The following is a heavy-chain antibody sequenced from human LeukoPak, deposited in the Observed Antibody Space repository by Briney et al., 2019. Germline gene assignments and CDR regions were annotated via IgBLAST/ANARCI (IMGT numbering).Heavy chain of an antibody. CDR3: AGHGESSVYYRRPFDI. CDR2: LSFTGRT. CDR1: GGSISTSSYY. Sequence: SETLSLTCTVSGGSISTSSYYWGWIRQPPGEGLEWIGTLSFTGRTYYNPSLESRITISVDTSNNQFSLNLSSVAATDTAVYYCAGHGESSVYYRRPFDIWGQGTMVTVSS. J-gene: IGHJ3*02. D-gene: IGHD3-22*01. V-gene: IGHV4-39*01.